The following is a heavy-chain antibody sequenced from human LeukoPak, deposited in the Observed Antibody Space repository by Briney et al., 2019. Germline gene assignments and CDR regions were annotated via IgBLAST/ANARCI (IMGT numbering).Heavy chain of an antibody. J-gene: IGHJ4*02. CDR3: AKSVIVVVVAANFDY. D-gene: IGHD2-15*01. CDR1: GFTFSSYA. Sequence: PGGSLRLSCAASGFTFSSYAMSWVRQAPGKGLEWVSAISGSGGSTYYADSVKGRFTISRENSKNTLYLQMNSMRAEDTAVYYCAKSVIVVVVAANFDYWGQGTLVTVSS. V-gene: IGHV3-23*01. CDR2: ISGSGGST.